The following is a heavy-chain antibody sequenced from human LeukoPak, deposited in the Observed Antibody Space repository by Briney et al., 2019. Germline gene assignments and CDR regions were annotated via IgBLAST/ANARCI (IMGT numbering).Heavy chain of an antibody. Sequence: AETLSLTCTVFGDSISGSKYFWGWIRQPPGKGLEWIGNFYSGGSTYYNPSLKRRVAISVDTSKNQFSLKLSSVTAADTAVYYCAASTTVVTPDWFDPWGQGTLVTVSS. CDR2: FYSGGST. CDR3: AASTTVVTPDWFDP. V-gene: IGHV4-39*07. J-gene: IGHJ5*02. CDR1: GDSISGSKYF. D-gene: IGHD4-23*01.